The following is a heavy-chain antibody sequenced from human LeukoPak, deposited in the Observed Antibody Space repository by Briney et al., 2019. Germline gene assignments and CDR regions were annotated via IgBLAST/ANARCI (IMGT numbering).Heavy chain of an antibody. CDR1: GSHFGLFW. CDR2: IYPYDSDT. CDR3: AKHFSGGDYDAFEI. D-gene: IGHD2-21*01. V-gene: IGHV5-51*01. Sequence: GASLKISCRGSGSHFGLFWIGWVRQLPGKGLEWMGIIYPYDSDTRYSPSFQGQVTISADMSISTAYLEWSSLKASATAMYYCAKHFSGGDYDAFEIWGQGTLLTVSP. J-gene: IGHJ3*02.